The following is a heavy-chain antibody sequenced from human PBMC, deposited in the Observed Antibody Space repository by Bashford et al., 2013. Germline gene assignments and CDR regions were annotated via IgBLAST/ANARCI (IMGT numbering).Heavy chain of an antibody. CDR2: IIPILGIA. D-gene: IGHD4-17*01. V-gene: IGHV1-69*10. CDR3: ARRGLTTVTTYYAFDI. J-gene: IGHJ3*02. Sequence: WVRQAPGQGLEWMGGIIPILGIANYAQKFQGRVTITADKSTSTAYMELSSLRSEDTAVYYCARRGLTTVTTYYAFDIWGQGTMVTVSS.